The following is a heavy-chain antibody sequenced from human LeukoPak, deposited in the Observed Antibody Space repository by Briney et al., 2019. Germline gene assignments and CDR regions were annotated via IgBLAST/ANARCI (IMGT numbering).Heavy chain of an antibody. CDR2: INHSGST. CDR1: GGSFSGYY. V-gene: IGHV4-34*01. D-gene: IGHD1-26*01. J-gene: IGHJ5*02. Sequence: PSETLSLTCAVYGGSFSGYYWSWIRQPPGKGLEWIGEINHSGSTNYNPSLKSRVTISVDTSKNKFSLKLSSVTAADTAVYYCARGTSGSYDWFDPWGQGTLVTVSS. CDR3: ARGTSGSYDWFDP.